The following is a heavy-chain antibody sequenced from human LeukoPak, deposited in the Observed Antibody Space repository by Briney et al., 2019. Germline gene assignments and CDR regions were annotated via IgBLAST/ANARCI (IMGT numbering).Heavy chain of an antibody. V-gene: IGHV5-51*01. CDR2: IYPGDSDT. CDR1: GYSFTSYW. CDR3: ARLPLTMVRGVILSFDY. D-gene: IGHD3-10*01. Sequence: GESLKISCKGSGYSFTSYWIGWVRQMPGKGLEWMGIIYPGDSDTRYSPSFQGQVTISADKSISPAYLQWSSLKASDTAMYYCARLPLTMVRGVILSFDYWGQGTLVTVSS. J-gene: IGHJ4*02.